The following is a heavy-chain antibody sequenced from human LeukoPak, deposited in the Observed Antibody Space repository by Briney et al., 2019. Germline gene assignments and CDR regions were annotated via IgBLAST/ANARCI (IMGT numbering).Heavy chain of an antibody. J-gene: IGHJ4*02. V-gene: IGHV3-11*01. CDR3: ARGSGSCSGASCHVAD. D-gene: IGHD2-2*01. CDR1: GGSFSGYY. CDR2: ISSSGSSI. Sequence: KPSETLSLTCAVYGGSFSGYYWSWIRQTPGKGLEWVSHISSSGSSIYYADSVKGRFTISRDNAKNSLYLQVNSLRAEDTAVYYCARGSGSCSGASCHVADWGQGTLLIVSS.